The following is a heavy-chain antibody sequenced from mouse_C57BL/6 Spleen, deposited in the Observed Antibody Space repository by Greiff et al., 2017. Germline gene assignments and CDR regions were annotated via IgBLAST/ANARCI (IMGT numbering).Heavy chain of an antibody. CDR3: ARKRNYCFDY. Sequence: EVQRVESGGGLVKPGGSLKLSCAASGFTFSDYGMHWVRQAPEKGLEWVAYISSGSSTIYYEDTLKGRFTISRDNATNTPFLQMTSLRSEDTAMYYCARKRNYCFDYWGQGTTLTVSA. J-gene: IGHJ2*01. V-gene: IGHV5-17*01. CDR1: GFTFSDYG. CDR2: ISSGSSTI.